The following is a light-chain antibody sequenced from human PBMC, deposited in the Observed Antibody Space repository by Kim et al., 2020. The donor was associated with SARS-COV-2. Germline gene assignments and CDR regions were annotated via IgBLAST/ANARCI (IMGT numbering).Light chain of an antibody. V-gene: IGKV3-15*01. CDR3: HQYNNWPYT. CDR2: GAS. CDR1: QSIRSN. J-gene: IGKJ2*01. Sequence: EIVMTQSPATLSVSPGERATLSCRASQSIRSNLAWYQQKPGQSPRLLIYGASTRATGIPARFSGSGSGTEFTLTISSLQSEDFAVYYCHQYNNWPYTFGQGTKLEI.